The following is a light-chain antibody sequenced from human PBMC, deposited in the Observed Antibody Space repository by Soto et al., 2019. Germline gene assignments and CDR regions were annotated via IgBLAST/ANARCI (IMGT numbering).Light chain of an antibody. J-gene: IGKJ1*01. Sequence: DIQMPPSPSSLSASVGARVTITCRANYNIRNSLNWYQQKPREAPKLLIYASSSLESGVPSRFSGSASGTDFTLTINSLQPEDLATDDCQQRYSTPLTCGQGTKVEIK. CDR3: QQRYSTPLT. CDR2: ASS. CDR1: YNIRNS. V-gene: IGKV1-39*01.